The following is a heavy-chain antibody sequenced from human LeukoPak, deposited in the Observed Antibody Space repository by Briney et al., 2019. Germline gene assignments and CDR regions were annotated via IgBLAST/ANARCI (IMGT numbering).Heavy chain of an antibody. D-gene: IGHD3-3*01. CDR2: IKSDGTIT. CDR3: AKDGPGVVIMGYFHH. V-gene: IGHV3-74*01. Sequence: GGSLRLSCAASGFNFSSYWMHWVRQAPGEGLVWVSRIKSDGTITSYADSVKGRFTISRDNSKNSLYLQMDSLRTEDTALYYCAKDGPGVVIMGYFHHWGQGTLVTVSS. J-gene: IGHJ1*01. CDR1: GFNFSSYW.